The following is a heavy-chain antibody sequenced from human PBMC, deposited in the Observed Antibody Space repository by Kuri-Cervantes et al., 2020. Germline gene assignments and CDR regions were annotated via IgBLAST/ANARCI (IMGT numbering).Heavy chain of an antibody. V-gene: IGHV3-23*01. D-gene: IGHD2-8*02. Sequence: GESLKISCAASGFTFGSYAMSWVRQAPGKGLEWVSAISGSGGSTYYADSVKGRFTISRDNSKNTLYLQMNSLRAEDTAVYYCAKRVGFVQVVYFDYWGQGTLVTVSS. CDR1: GFTFGSYA. CDR2: ISGSGGST. CDR3: AKRVGFVQVVYFDY. J-gene: IGHJ4*02.